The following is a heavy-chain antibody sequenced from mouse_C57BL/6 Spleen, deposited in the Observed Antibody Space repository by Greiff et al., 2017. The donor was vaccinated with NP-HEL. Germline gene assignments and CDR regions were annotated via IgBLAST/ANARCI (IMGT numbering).Heavy chain of an antibody. CDR3: AYGSSYVRYFDV. V-gene: IGHV3-6*01. CDR2: ISYDGSN. D-gene: IGHD1-1*01. CDR1: GYSITSGYY. J-gene: IGHJ1*03. Sequence: EVQLQESGPGLVKPSQSLSLTCSVTGYSITSGYYWNWIRQFPGNKLEWMGYISYDGSNNYNPSLKNRISITRDTSKNQFFLKLNSVTTEATATYYCAYGSSYVRYFDVWGTGTTVTVSS.